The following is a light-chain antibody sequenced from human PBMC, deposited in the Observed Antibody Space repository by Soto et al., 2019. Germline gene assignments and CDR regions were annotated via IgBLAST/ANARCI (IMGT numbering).Light chain of an antibody. CDR3: QRYNNWPLT. CDR2: GAS. J-gene: IGKJ4*01. Sequence: VVMTQSPGTLSVSPGEGVTLSCRASQSVGNSLAWYQQKPGQAPRLLIFGASTRVTGIPARFSGSGSGTEFTLTITSLQSEDFAVYYCQRYNNWPLTFGGGTKVESK. CDR1: QSVGNS. V-gene: IGKV3-15*01.